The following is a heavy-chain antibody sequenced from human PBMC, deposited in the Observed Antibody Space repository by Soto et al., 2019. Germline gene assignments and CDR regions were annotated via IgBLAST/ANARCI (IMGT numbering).Heavy chain of an antibody. CDR3: AAGTGTSDFDY. CDR2: VISIPHGGAT. Sequence: PGGSLRLSCAASGFTFSNAWMNWVRQAPGKGLEWVGRVISIPHGGATDYAAPVKDRFTISRDDSKNTLYLQMNSLKTEDTAVYYCAAGTGTSDFDYWGQGTLVTVSS. V-gene: IGHV3-15*01. CDR1: GFTFSNAW. J-gene: IGHJ4*02. D-gene: IGHD1-1*01.